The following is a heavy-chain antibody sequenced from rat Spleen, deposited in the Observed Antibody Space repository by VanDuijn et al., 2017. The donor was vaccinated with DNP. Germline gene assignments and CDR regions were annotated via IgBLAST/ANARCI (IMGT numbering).Heavy chain of an antibody. J-gene: IGHJ2*01. CDR2: ISYEGSNT. V-gene: IGHV5-22*01. D-gene: IGHD1-2*01. CDR1: GFTFSDYY. Sequence: EVQLVESGGGLVQPGRSLKLSCAASGFTFSDYYMAWVRQAPKKGLEWVASISYEGSNTYYVDSVKGRFTISRDNAKSTLYLQMNSLRSEDMATYYCARQSTIAAIPDYWGQGVMVTVSS. CDR3: ARQSTIAAIPDY.